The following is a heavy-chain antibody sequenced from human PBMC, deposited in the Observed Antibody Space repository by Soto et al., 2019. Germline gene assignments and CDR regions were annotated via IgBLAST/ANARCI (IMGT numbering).Heavy chain of an antibody. CDR2: TSYDGSNK. J-gene: IGHJ4*02. CDR1: GFTFSSYA. Sequence: LRLSCVASGFTFSSYALHWVRQAPGKGLEWVAVTSYDGSNKYYADSVEGRFTISRDNSKNTLYLQTSSLTTEDTAMYYCARDWETSATGLIDSWGQGTLVTVSS. D-gene: IGHD3-9*01. CDR3: ARDWETSATGLIDS. V-gene: IGHV3-30-3*01.